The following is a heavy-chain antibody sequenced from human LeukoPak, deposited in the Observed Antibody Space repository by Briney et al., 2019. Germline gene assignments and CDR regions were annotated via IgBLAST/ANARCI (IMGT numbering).Heavy chain of an antibody. V-gene: IGHV3-33*01. CDR3: ARDWMPAMVSPSYYYYGMDV. CDR1: GFTFSSYG. CDR2: IWYDGSNK. D-gene: IGHD5-18*01. Sequence: GGSLRLSCAASGFTFSSYGMHWVRQAPGKGLEWVAVIWYDGSNKYYADSVKGRFTISRDNSKNTLYLQMNSLRAEDTAVYYCARDWMPAMVSPSYYYYGMDVWGQGTTVTISS. J-gene: IGHJ6*02.